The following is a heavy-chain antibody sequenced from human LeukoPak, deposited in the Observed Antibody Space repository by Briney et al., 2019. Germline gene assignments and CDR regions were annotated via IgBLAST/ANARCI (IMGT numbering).Heavy chain of an antibody. D-gene: IGHD2-15*01. V-gene: IGHV4-31*02. CDR3: ARISQSSGGFYY. CDR1: GGSISNSGGFY. J-gene: IGHJ4*02. CDR2: ISYRGST. Sequence: SQTLSLTCTVSGGSISNSGGFYWSWIRQHPGDGLEWIGFISYRGSTYYNPSLKSRFSMSVDTSRSQFSLRLTSVTDEDTAVYYCARISQSSGGFYYWGQGTLVTVSS.